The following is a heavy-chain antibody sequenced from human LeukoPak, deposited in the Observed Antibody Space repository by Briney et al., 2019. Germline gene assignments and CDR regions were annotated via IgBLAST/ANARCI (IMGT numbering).Heavy chain of an antibody. J-gene: IGHJ6*03. CDR3: AKDQGKDYYYYMDV. D-gene: IGHD4-23*01. Sequence: GGSLRLSCPASGCTFDDYPKHWVRQAQCKGLDGVSLISWYGDSTYYADSVKVRFTISRDNSKNSLYLQMNSLRTEDTALYYCAKDQGKDYYYYMDVWGKGTTVTVSS. CDR1: GCTFDDYP. CDR2: ISWYGDST. V-gene: IGHV3-43*01.